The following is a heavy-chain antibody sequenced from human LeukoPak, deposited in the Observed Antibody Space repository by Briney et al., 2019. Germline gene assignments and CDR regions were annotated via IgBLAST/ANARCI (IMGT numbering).Heavy chain of an antibody. CDR2: IYYSGST. J-gene: IGHJ4*02. D-gene: IGHD3-10*01. CDR3: ARSAGTMVRGVTLGFDY. Sequence: SETLSLTCTVSGGSISSSSYYWGWIRQPPGKGLEWIGSIYYSGSTYYNPSLKSRVTISVDTSKNQFSLKLSSVTAADTAVYYCARSAGTMVRGVTLGFDYWGQGTLVTVSS. CDR1: GGSISSSSYY. V-gene: IGHV4-39*07.